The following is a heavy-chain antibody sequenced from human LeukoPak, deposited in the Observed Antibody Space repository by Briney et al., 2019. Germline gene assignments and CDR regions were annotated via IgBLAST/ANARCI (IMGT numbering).Heavy chain of an antibody. J-gene: IGHJ3*02. CDR3: ARSYRPYHDAFDI. Sequence: PSETLSLTCTVSGGSVSSGSYYWSWIRQPPGKGREWIGYIYYSGSTNYNPSLKSRVTISVDTSKNQFSLKRSSVTAADTAVYYCARSYRPYHDAFDIWGQGTMVTVSS. D-gene: IGHD2-2*01. CDR1: GGSVSSGSYY. CDR2: IYYSGST. V-gene: IGHV4-61*01.